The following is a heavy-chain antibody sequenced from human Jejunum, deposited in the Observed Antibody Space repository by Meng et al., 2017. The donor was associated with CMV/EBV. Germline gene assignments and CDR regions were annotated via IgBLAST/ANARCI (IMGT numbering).Heavy chain of an antibody. CDR2: IYYTGGT. Sequence: LTCTVSVGSISGYYWSWIRRPPVKGLEWVGYIYYTGGTNYNPSLESRASIALDRSKSQISLKLTSVTAADTAVYYCARVRGGFDPWGQGTLVTVSS. CDR3: ARVRGGFDP. V-gene: IGHV4-59*01. J-gene: IGHJ5*02. CDR1: VGSISGYY.